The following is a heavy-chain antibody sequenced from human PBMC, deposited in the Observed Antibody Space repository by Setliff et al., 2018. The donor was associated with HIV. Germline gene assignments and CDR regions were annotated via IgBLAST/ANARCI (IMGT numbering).Heavy chain of an antibody. CDR1: GGSIISSGYY. V-gene: IGHV4-39*07. CDR3: ASWGRARRANYNFWSGSSWFDP. J-gene: IGHJ5*02. D-gene: IGHD3-3*01. Sequence: PSETLSLTCTVSGGSIISSGYYWGWIRQPPGKGLEWIGSIYHSGSTHYNPSLRSRITISVDTSKNQFSLNLRSVTAADTAVYYCASWGRARRANYNFWSGSSWFDPWGQGILVTVSS. CDR2: IYHSGST.